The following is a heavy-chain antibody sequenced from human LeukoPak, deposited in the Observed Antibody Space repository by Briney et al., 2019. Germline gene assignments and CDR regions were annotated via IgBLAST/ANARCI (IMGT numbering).Heavy chain of an antibody. Sequence: GGSLRLSCAASGFTFSSYGMHWVRQAPGKGLEWVAVILNDGRNHYYADSVKGRFTISRDNAKNTLYLQMNSLRVEDTAVYYCAKIYCGGDCYPLDAFDIWGQGTMVTVSS. CDR2: ILNDGRNH. V-gene: IGHV3-30*18. D-gene: IGHD2-21*02. CDR1: GFTFSSYG. J-gene: IGHJ3*02. CDR3: AKIYCGGDCYPLDAFDI.